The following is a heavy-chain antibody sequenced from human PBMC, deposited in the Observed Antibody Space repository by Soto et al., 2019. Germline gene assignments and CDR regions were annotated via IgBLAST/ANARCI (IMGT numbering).Heavy chain of an antibody. Sequence: EVQLVESGGGLVQPGGSLRLSCAASGFAFSTYSMNWVRQAPGKGLEWLSFISSAGTSTYYADSVKGRFTISRDNAQNSLYLHMNSLRAEDTAVYYCARDLLCSGGSCCPYRFDCWGQGTLVTVSS. J-gene: IGHJ4*02. V-gene: IGHV3-48*01. CDR1: GFAFSTYS. CDR2: ISSAGTST. D-gene: IGHD2-15*01. CDR3: ARDLLCSGGSCCPYRFDC.